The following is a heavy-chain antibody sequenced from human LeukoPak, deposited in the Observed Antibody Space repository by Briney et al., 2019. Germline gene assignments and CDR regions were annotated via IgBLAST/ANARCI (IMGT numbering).Heavy chain of an antibody. CDR1: GGSFSGYY. Sequence: SETLSLSCAVYGGSFSGYYWSWIRQPPGKGLEWIGEINHSGSTNYNPSLNSRVTISRDTSKNHFSLDLTSVTAADTAVYFCARGRVSSSTYYSTYYYYFYMDVWGKGTTVIVSS. CDR2: INHSGST. CDR3: ARGRVSSSTYYSTYYYYFYMDV. V-gene: IGHV4-34*01. J-gene: IGHJ6*03. D-gene: IGHD4-11*01.